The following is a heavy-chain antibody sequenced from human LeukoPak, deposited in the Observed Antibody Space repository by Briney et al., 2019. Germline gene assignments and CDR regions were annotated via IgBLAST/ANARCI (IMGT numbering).Heavy chain of an antibody. D-gene: IGHD1-26*01. CDR3: ARKLSSGSYMNY. CDR1: GGTFSSYA. J-gene: IGHJ4*02. CDR2: IIPIFGTA. Sequence: SVKVPCKASGGTFSSYAISWVRQAPGQGPEWMGGIIPIFGTANYAQKFQGRVTITADESTSTAYMELSSLRSEDTAVYCCARKLSSGSYMNYWGQGTLVTVSS. V-gene: IGHV1-69*13.